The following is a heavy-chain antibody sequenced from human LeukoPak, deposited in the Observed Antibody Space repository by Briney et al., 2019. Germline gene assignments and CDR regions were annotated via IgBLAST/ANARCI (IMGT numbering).Heavy chain of an antibody. D-gene: IGHD5-18*01. J-gene: IGHJ4*02. CDR2: IYHSGST. V-gene: IGHV4-38-2*02. Sequence: SETLSLTCTVSGYSISSGYYWGWIRQPPGKGLEWIGSIYHSGSTYYNPSLKSRVTISVDTSKNQFSLKLSSVTAADTAVYYCARLLAQLWLRSTQYYFDYWSQGTLVTVSS. CDR1: GYSISSGYY. CDR3: ARLLAQLWLRSTQYYFDY.